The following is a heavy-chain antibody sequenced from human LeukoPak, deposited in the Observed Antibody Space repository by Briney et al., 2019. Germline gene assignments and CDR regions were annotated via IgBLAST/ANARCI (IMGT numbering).Heavy chain of an antibody. J-gene: IGHJ4*02. CDR3: ARDRVAGTSVLGY. CDR2: INPNSSGT. V-gene: IGHV1-2*02. CDR1: GYTFTGYY. Sequence: ASVKVSCKASGYTFTGYYMHWVRQAPGQGLEWMGWINPNSSGTNYAQKFQGRVTMTRDTSISTAYMELSRLRSDDTAVYYCARDRVAGTSVLGYWGQGTLVTVSS. D-gene: IGHD6-19*01.